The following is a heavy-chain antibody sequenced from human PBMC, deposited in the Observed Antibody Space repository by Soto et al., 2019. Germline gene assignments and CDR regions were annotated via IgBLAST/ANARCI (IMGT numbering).Heavy chain of an antibody. V-gene: IGHV3-30-3*01. J-gene: IGHJ6*02. Sequence: SLRLSCAASGFTFSSYAMHWVRQAPGKGMEWVAVISYDGSNKYYADSVKGRFTISRDNSKNTLYLKMNSLRAEDTAVYYCATPPHYDILTGYTPLYYYYGMDVWGQGTTVTVSS. D-gene: IGHD3-9*01. CDR3: ATPPHYDILTGYTPLYYYYGMDV. CDR2: ISYDGSNK. CDR1: GFTFSSYA.